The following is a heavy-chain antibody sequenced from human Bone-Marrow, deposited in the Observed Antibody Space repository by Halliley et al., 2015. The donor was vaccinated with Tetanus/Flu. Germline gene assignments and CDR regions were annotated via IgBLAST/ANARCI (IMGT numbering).Heavy chain of an antibody. J-gene: IGHJ6*02. V-gene: IGHV3-30*02. Sequence: GINKYYTDSVKGRFTVSRDNSKNTLYLQMNSLRAEDTALYYCAKDSTYCSSANCYYYHGMDVWGQGTTVTVSS. CDR3: AKDSTYCSSANCYYYHGMDV. CDR2: GINK. D-gene: IGHD2-2*01.